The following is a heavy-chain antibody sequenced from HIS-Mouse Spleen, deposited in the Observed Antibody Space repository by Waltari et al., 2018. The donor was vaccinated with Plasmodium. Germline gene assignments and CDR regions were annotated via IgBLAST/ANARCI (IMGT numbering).Heavy chain of an antibody. CDR2: INQSGST. V-gene: IGHV4-34*01. J-gene: IGHJ2*01. CDR1: GGSFSGYY. CDR3: ARGLRGHYWYFDL. D-gene: IGHD3-10*01. Sequence: QVQLQQWGAGLLKPSETLSLTCAVYGGSFSGYYWSWIRQPPGKGLEWIWEINQSGSTNYNPALKCLVTISVDTSKNQFSLKLSSVTAADTAVYYCARGLRGHYWYFDLWGRGTLVTVSS.